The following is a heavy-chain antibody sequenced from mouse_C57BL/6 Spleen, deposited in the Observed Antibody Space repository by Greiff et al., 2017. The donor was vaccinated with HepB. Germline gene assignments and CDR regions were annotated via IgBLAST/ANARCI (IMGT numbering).Heavy chain of an antibody. CDR3: AKGGSSYEDWYFDV. CDR1: GYTFTSYW. D-gene: IGHD1-1*01. Sequence: QVQLQQPGAELVRPGSSVKLSCKASGYTFTSYWMHWVKQRPIQGLEWIGNIDPSDSETHYNQKFKDKATLTVDKSSSTAYMQLSSLTSEDSAVYYCAKGGSSYEDWYFDVWGTGTTVTVSS. J-gene: IGHJ1*03. CDR2: IDPSDSET. V-gene: IGHV1-52*01.